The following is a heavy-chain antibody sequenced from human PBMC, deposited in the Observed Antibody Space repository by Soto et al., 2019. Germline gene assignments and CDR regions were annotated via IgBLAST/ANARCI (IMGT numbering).Heavy chain of an antibody. D-gene: IGHD4-4*01. CDR2: IIPIFGTA. CDR1: GGTFSSYT. V-gene: IGHV1-69*13. CDR3: AQARREGNSDRAFDI. Sequence: SVKVSCKASGGTFSSYTISWVRQAPGQGLEWMGGIIPIFGTANYAQKFQGRVTITADESTSTAYMELSSLRSEDTAVYYCAQARREGNSDRAFDIWGQGTMVTVSS. J-gene: IGHJ3*02.